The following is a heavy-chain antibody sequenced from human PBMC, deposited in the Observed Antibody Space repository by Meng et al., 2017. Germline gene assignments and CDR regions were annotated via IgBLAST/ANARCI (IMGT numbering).Heavy chain of an antibody. D-gene: IGHD6-19*01. Sequence: EVQLAETGGGLIQPGVSLRLSWNASGFPVTTSYMSWVRQAPGKGLEWVSVIYSGGSTYYADSVKGRFSISRDNSKNTLYLQMNSLRAEDTAVYFCARDSSSGWYHNYWGQGTLVTVSS. CDR1: GFPVTTSY. CDR2: IYSGGST. CDR3: ARDSSSGWYHNY. J-gene: IGHJ4*02. V-gene: IGHV3-53*02.